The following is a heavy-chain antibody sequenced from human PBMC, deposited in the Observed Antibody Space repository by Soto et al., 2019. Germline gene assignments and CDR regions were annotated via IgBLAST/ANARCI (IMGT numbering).Heavy chain of an antibody. CDR3: ARATDTLGDAFDI. Sequence: QVQLVQSGAEVKKPGASVKVSCKASGYTFTSYAMHWVRQAPGQRLDWMGWINAGNGNTKYSQKFQGRVTITRDTSASTAYMELSSLRSEDTAVYYCARATDTLGDAFDIWGQGTMVTVSS. D-gene: IGHD2-2*02. CDR2: INAGNGNT. V-gene: IGHV1-3*01. CDR1: GYTFTSYA. J-gene: IGHJ3*02.